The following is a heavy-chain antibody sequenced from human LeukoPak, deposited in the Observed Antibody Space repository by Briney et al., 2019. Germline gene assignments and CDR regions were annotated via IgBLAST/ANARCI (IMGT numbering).Heavy chain of an antibody. J-gene: IGHJ4*02. CDR2: IKQDGSEK. CDR1: GFTFSNYW. CDR3: ARVYSSLWAPSFDY. Sequence: GGSLRLSCAASGFTFSNYWMNWVRQAPGKGLEWVANIKQDGSEKYCVDSVKGRFTISRGNAKNSLFLQMNSLRAEDTAVYYCARVYSSLWAPSFDYWGQGALVTVSS. V-gene: IGHV3-7*05. D-gene: IGHD3-22*01.